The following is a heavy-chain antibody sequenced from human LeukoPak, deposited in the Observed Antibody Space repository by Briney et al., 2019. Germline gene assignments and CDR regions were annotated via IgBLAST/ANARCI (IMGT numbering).Heavy chain of an antibody. Sequence: GGSLRLSCAASGFTFSSYALNWVRQAPGKGLEWVAVISYDGSNKYYADSVKGRFTISRDNSKNTLYLQMNSLRAEDTAVYYCARGQQLVRDYFDYWGQGTLVTVSS. V-gene: IGHV3-30*04. CDR3: ARGQQLVRDYFDY. D-gene: IGHD6-13*01. CDR1: GFTFSSYA. CDR2: ISYDGSNK. J-gene: IGHJ4*02.